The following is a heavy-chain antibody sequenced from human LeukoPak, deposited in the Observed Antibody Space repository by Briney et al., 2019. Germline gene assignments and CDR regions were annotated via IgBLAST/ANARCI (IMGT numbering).Heavy chain of an antibody. CDR1: GGSISSYY. J-gene: IGHJ4*02. V-gene: IGHV4-39*07. CDR3: ADIAADGTGY. Sequence: KPSETLSLTCTVSGGSISSYYWNWIRQPPGKGLEWIGSIYYSGSTYYNPSLKSRVTISVDTSKNQFSLKLSSVTAADTAVYYCADIAADGTGYWGQGTLVTVSP. D-gene: IGHD6-13*01. CDR2: IYYSGST.